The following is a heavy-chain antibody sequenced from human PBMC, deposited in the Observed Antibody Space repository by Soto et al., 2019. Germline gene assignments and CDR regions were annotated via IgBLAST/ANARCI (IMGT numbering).Heavy chain of an antibody. D-gene: IGHD3-22*01. CDR3: ARVNRYDSSGYYPDY. V-gene: IGHV4-31*03. CDR2: TYYSGST. Sequence: TLFLTCTVSGGPIISGGYYWGWVPPHPGKGLEWIGYTYYSGSTYYNPSLKSRVTISVDTSKNQFSLKLSSVTAADTAVYYCARVNRYDSSGYYPDYWGQGTLVTVSS. J-gene: IGHJ4*02. CDR1: GGPIISGGYY.